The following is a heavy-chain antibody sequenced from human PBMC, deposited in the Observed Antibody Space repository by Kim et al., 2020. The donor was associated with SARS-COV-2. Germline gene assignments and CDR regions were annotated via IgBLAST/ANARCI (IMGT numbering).Heavy chain of an antibody. D-gene: IGHD3-22*01. CDR1: GGSFSGYY. CDR3: ARRGASWDSSGYYRDY. V-gene: IGHV4-34*01. J-gene: IGHJ4*02. CDR2: INHSGST. Sequence: SETLSLTCAVYGGSFSGYYWSWIRQPPGKGLEWIGEINHSGSTNYNPSLKSRVTISVDTSKNQFSLKLSSVTAADTAVYYCARRGASWDSSGYYRDYWGQGTLVTVSS.